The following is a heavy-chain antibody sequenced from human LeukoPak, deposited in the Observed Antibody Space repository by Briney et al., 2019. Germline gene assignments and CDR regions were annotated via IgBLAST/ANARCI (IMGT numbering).Heavy chain of an antibody. CDR2: INTNTGNP. CDR1: GYTFTSYA. Sequence: ASVKVSCKASGYTFTSYAMNWVRQAPGQGLEWMGWINTNTGNPTYAQGFTGRFVFSLDTSVSTAYLQISSLKAEDTAVYYCAREGRGSYGQGYYYYYMDVWGKGTTVTVSS. V-gene: IGHV7-4-1*02. D-gene: IGHD1-26*01. CDR3: AREGRGSYGQGYYYYYMDV. J-gene: IGHJ6*03.